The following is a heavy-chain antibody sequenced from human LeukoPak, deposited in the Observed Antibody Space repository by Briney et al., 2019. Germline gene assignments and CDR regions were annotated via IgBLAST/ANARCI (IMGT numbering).Heavy chain of an antibody. V-gene: IGHV4-30-2*01. Sequence: SEALSLTCAVSGGSISSGGYSWSWIRQPPGKGLEWIGYIYHSGSTYYNPSLKSRVTISVDRSKNQFSLKLSSVTAADTAVYYCARAPKQWLVPPCMGVWGQGTTVTVSS. J-gene: IGHJ6*02. CDR2: IYHSGST. D-gene: IGHD6-19*01. CDR1: GGSISSGGYS. CDR3: ARAPKQWLVPPCMGV.